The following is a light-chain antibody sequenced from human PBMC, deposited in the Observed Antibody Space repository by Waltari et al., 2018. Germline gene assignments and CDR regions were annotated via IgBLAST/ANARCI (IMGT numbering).Light chain of an antibody. V-gene: IGLV2-11*01. CDR1: SSDVGGYNY. Sequence: QSALTQPRSVSGSPGQSVTIPCTGTSSDVGGYNYLSWYQQHPGKAPQLMIYDVSKRPSGVPDRFSGSKSGNTASLTISGLQAEDEADYYCCSYAGSYVVFGGGTKLTVL. J-gene: IGLJ2*01. CDR2: DVS. CDR3: CSYAGSYVV.